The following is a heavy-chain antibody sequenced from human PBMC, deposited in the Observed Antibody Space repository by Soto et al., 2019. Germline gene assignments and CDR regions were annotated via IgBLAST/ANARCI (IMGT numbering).Heavy chain of an antibody. D-gene: IGHD6-13*01. CDR3: ASRQEYRSSWDSGWFDP. V-gene: IGHV2-5*02. CDR2: IYWDDDK. Sequence: QITLKESGPTLVEHTQTLTLTCAFSGFSLSTSGVGVGWIRQPPGKALEWLAFIYWDDDKRYSPSLKTRLTIIKDTSINQVVLIMTNMDPVDTATYYCASRQEYRSSWDSGWFDPWGQGTLVTVSS. CDR1: GFSLSTSGVG. J-gene: IGHJ5*02.